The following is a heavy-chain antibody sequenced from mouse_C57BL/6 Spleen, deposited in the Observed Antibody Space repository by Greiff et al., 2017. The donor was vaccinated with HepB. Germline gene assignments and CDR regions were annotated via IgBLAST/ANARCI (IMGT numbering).Heavy chain of an antibody. V-gene: IGHV1-50*01. CDR3: AQTAQALFDY. J-gene: IGHJ2*01. D-gene: IGHD3-2*02. CDR1: GYTFTSYW. Sequence: VKLQQPGAELVKPGASVKLSCKASGYTFTSYWMQWVKQRPGQGLEWIGEIDPSDSYTNYNQKFKGKATLTVDTSSSTAYMQLSSLTSEDSAVYYCAQTAQALFDYWGQGTTLTVSS. CDR2: IDPSDSYT.